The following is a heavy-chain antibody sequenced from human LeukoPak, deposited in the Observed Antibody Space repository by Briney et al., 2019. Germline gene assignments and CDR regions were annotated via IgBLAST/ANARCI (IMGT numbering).Heavy chain of an antibody. Sequence: ASVKVSCKASGGTFSSYAISWVRQAPGQGLEWMGGIIPIFGTANYAQKFQGRVTNTADESTSTAYMELSSLRSEDTAVYYCASESSTSCYTCRYFQHWGQGTLVTVSS. J-gene: IGHJ1*01. D-gene: IGHD2-2*02. V-gene: IGHV1-69*01. CDR2: IIPIFGTA. CDR1: GGTFSSYA. CDR3: ASESSTSCYTCRYFQH.